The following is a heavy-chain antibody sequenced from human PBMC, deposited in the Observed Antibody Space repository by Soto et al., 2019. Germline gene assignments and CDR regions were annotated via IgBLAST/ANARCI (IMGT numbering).Heavy chain of an antibody. V-gene: IGHV4-59*08. CDR2: IYYSGST. CDR3: ARHDPYGDYVVDY. D-gene: IGHD4-17*01. CDR1: GGSISSYY. J-gene: IGHJ4*02. Sequence: SETLSLTCTVSGGSISSYYWSWIRQPPGKGLEWIGYIYYSGSTNYNPSLKSRVTISVDTSKNQFSLKLSSVTAADTAVYYCARHDPYGDYVVDYWGQGTLVTVSS.